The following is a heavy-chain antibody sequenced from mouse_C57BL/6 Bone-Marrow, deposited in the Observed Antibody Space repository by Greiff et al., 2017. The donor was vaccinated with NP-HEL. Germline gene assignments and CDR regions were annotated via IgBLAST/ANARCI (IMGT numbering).Heavy chain of an antibody. Sequence: EVKVVESEGGLVQPGSSMKLSCTASGFTFSDYYMAWVRQVPEKGLEWVANINYDGSSTYYLDSLKSRFIISRDNAKNILYLQMSSLKSEDTATYYCARDLDQHYYGSTYWYFDVWGTGTTVTVSS. D-gene: IGHD1-1*01. CDR1: GFTFSDYY. CDR3: ARDLDQHYYGSTYWYFDV. V-gene: IGHV5-16*01. J-gene: IGHJ1*03. CDR2: INYDGSST.